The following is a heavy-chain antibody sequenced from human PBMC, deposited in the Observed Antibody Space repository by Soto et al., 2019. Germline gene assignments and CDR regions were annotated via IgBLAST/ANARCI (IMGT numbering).Heavy chain of an antibody. D-gene: IGHD2-15*01. J-gene: IGHJ6*02. CDR3: ARVRVVAATYYYYGMDV. CDR1: GGSFSGYY. V-gene: IGHV4-34*01. Sequence: PSETLSLTCAVYGGSFSGYYWSWIRQPPGKGLEWIGEINHSGSTNYNPSLKSRVTISVDTSKNQFSLKLSSVTAADTAVYYCARVRVVAATYYYYGMDVWGQGTTVTVSS. CDR2: INHSGST.